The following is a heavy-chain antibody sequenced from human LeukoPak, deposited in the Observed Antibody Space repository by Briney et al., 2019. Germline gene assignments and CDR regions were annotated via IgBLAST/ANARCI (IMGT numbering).Heavy chain of an antibody. CDR2: ISAYNGNT. Sequence: ASVKVSCTASGYTFTSYGISWVRQAPGQGLEWMGWISAYNGNTNYAQKLQGRVTMTTDTSTSTAYMELRSLRSDDTAVYYCARVVSLWFGELPIQIDHWGQGTLVTVSS. D-gene: IGHD3-10*01. V-gene: IGHV1-18*01. CDR1: GYTFTSYG. CDR3: ARVVSLWFGELPIQIDH. J-gene: IGHJ4*02.